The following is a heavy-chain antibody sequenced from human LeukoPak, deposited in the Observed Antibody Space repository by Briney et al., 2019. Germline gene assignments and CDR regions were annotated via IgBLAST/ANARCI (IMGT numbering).Heavy chain of an antibody. CDR2: ISAYNGNT. D-gene: IGHD2-15*01. J-gene: IGHJ6*03. CDR3: ARVIYGSNHYYYYYMDV. Sequence: ASVKVSCKASGYTFTSYGISWVRQAPGQGLEWMGWISAYNGNTNYAQKLQGRVTMTTDTSTSTAYMELRSLRSDDTAVYYYARVIYGSNHYYYYYMDVWGKGTTVIMSS. CDR1: GYTFTSYG. V-gene: IGHV1-18*01.